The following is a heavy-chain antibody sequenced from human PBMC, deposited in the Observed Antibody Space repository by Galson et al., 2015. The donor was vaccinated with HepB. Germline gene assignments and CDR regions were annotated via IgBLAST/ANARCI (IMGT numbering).Heavy chain of an antibody. D-gene: IGHD1-26*01. CDR3: ARLGLVGAMESAFDI. Sequence: SLRLSCAASGFTFSSYAMNWVRQAPGKGLEWVSSISSSSSYIYYADSVKGRFTISRDNAKNSLYLQMNSLRAEDTAVYYCARLGLVGAMESAFDIWGQGTMVTVSS. V-gene: IGHV3-21*01. J-gene: IGHJ3*02. CDR2: ISSSSSYI. CDR1: GFTFSSYA.